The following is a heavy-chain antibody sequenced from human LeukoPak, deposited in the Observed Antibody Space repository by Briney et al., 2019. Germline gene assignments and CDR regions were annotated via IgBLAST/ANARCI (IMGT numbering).Heavy chain of an antibody. V-gene: IGHV1-46*01. CDR3: VKGIVVAGHFDY. Sequence: ASVKVSCKASGYTFTNYYMHWVRQAPGQGLEWMGIINPSGGSTSYAQKFRGRVAMTSDASTSTVYMELRSLRSEDTAVYYCVKGIVVAGHFDYWGQGTLVTVSS. D-gene: IGHD6-19*01. J-gene: IGHJ4*02. CDR1: GYTFTNYY. CDR2: INPSGGST.